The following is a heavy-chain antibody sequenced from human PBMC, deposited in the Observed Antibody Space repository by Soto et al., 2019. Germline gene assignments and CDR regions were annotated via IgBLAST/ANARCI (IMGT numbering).Heavy chain of an antibody. D-gene: IGHD1-1*01. J-gene: IGHJ4*02. Sequence: LILSCAVSGFTFSAYWMHWVRQVPGKGLTWVSRISDDGSTATYADSVKGRFVISRDNAKNSLYLEMNTLRADDSGLYYCARGPRVSSTGTGAHWGRGTLVTVSS. CDR1: GFTFSAYW. CDR3: ARGPRVSSTGTGAH. V-gene: IGHV3-74*01. CDR2: ISDDGSTA.